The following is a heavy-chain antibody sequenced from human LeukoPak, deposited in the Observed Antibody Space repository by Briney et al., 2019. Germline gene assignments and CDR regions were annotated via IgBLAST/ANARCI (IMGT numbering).Heavy chain of an antibody. CDR1: GFTFSAYN. D-gene: IGHD3-9*01. Sequence: GGSLRLSCAASGFTFSAYNMNCVRQAPGKGLEWVSSISGGGTYTYYADSVKGRFTTSRDNAKNSLSLQLSSLRAEDTAVYYCARGHYDILTASYKWTPDYWGQGILVTVSS. CDR2: ISGGGTYT. CDR3: ARGHYDILTASYKWTPDY. J-gene: IGHJ4*02. V-gene: IGHV3-21*06.